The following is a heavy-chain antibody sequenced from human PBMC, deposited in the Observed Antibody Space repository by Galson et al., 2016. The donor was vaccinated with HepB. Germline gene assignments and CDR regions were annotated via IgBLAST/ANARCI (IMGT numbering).Heavy chain of an antibody. D-gene: IGHD3-16*01. J-gene: IGHJ3*01. Sequence: SLRLSCAASGFTVSGTYMSWARQAPGKGLQWVSSLFSSGASFYTESLRGRFTVSRDTSTNTLYLQMNSLRADDSAVYYCEAYSDPFDVWGQGTEVTV. V-gene: IGHV3-53*01. CDR3: EAYSDPFDV. CDR2: LFSSGAS. CDR1: GFTVSGTY.